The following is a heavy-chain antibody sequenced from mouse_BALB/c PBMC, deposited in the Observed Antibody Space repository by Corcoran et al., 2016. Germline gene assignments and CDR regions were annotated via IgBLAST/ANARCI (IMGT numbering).Heavy chain of an antibody. J-gene: IGHJ3*01. Sequence: EVQLQQSGPELVKPGASVKMSCKASGYTFTSYVMHWVKQKPGQGLEWIGYINPYNDGTKYNEKFKGKATLTSDKSSSTAYMELSSLTSEDSAVYYCARANWDAWFAYWGQGTLVTVSA. D-gene: IGHD4-1*01. CDR2: INPYNDGT. V-gene: IGHV1S136*01. CDR1: GYTFTSYV. CDR3: ARANWDAWFAY.